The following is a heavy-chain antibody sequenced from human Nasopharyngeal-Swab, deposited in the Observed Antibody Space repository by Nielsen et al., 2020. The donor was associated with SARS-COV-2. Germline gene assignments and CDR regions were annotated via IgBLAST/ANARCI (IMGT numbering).Heavy chain of an antibody. D-gene: IGHD2-15*01. CDR3: ARLVALYCSDGACFSDS. Sequence: GESLKISCAASGFTFNNYALQWVRQAAGKGLEWVAIISHDGSQELYAESVRGRFTISRDNSKNAIYLQMNSLSAEDPALYYCARLVALYCSDGACFSDSWGQGTLVTVSS. V-gene: IGHV3-30*04. J-gene: IGHJ4*02. CDR2: ISHDGSQE. CDR1: GFTFNNYA.